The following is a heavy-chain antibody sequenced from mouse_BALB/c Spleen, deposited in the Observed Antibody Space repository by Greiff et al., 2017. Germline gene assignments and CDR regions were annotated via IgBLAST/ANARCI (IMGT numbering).Heavy chain of an antibody. CDR1: GFTFSDYG. J-gene: IGHJ4*01. Sequence: DVHLVESGGGLVQPGGSRKLSCAASGFTFSDYGMAWVRQAPGKGPEWVAFISNLAYSIYYADTVTGRFTISRENAKNTLYLEMSSLRSEDTAMYYCARDRGYGAMDYWGQGTSVTVSS. CDR3: ARDRGYGAMDY. D-gene: IGHD2-14*01. CDR2: ISNLAYSI. V-gene: IGHV5-15*02.